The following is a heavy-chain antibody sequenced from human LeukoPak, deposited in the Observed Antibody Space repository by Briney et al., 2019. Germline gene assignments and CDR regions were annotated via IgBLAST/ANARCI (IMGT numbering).Heavy chain of an antibody. V-gene: IGHV3-23*01. CDR3: AKRGEGVSNTWYMNNWFDP. J-gene: IGHJ5*02. D-gene: IGHD6-13*01. CDR2: INNSGDST. CDR1: GFTFSSYE. Sequence: PGGSLRLSCAASGFTFSSYEMNWVRQAPGKGLEWVSAINNSGDSTYYADSVKGRFTISRDNSKNTLYLQMNSLRAEDTAVYYCAKRGEGVSNTWYMNNWFDPWGQGTLVTVSS.